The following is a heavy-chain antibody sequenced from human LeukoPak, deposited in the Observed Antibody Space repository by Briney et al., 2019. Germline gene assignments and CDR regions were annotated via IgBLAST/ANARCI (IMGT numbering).Heavy chain of an antibody. D-gene: IGHD1/OR15-1a*01. J-gene: IGHJ4*02. Sequence: GGTLRLSCAASGFIFTDYGLHWVRQAPGKGLEGLTFIRYDGSDKYYADSVKGRFTISRDNSKNTLYLQMNSLTSEDTAVYYCAKEGTASRPSALDHWGQGILVTVSS. CDR2: IRYDGSDK. CDR3: AKEGTASRPSALDH. CDR1: GFIFTDYG. V-gene: IGHV3-30*02.